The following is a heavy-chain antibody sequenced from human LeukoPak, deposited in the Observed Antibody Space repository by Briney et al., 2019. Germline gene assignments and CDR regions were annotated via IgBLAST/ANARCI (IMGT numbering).Heavy chain of an antibody. CDR2: IRRGGTA. D-gene: IGHD2-15*01. CDR1: GFTVSSNY. V-gene: IGHV3-66*01. J-gene: IGHJ6*02. Sequence: GGSLRLSCAASGFTVSSNYMSWVRQAPGMGLEWASVIRRGGTAYYADSVTGRFTISRDESKNTLYLQMDSLRAEDTAVYYCARDCSGGPYYFYGLDVWGQGTTVTVSS. CDR3: ARDCSGGPYYFYGLDV.